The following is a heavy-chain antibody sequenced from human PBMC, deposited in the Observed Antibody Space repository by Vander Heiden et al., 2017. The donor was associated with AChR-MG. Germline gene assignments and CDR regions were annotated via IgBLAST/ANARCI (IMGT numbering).Heavy chain of an antibody. CDR2: MNPNSGNT. V-gene: IGHV1-8*01. CDR1: GYTFTSYD. J-gene: IGHJ4*02. Sequence: QVQLVQSGAEVKKPGASVKVSCKASGYTFTSYDINWVRQATGQGLEWMGWMNPNSGNTGYAQKFQGRVTMTRNTSISTAYMELSSLRSEDTAVYYCARTKIRRGWYVFAPDYWGQGTLVTVSS. CDR3: ARTKIRRGWYVFAPDY. D-gene: IGHD6-19*01.